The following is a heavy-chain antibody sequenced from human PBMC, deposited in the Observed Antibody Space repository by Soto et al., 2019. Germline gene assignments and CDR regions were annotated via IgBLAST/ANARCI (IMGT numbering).Heavy chain of an antibody. Sequence: QVQLVESGGGVVQPGRSLRLSCAASGFTFSSYGMHWVRQAPGKGLEWVAVISYDGSNKYYADSVKGRFTISRDNSKNTLYLQMNSLRADDTAVYYCAKVFGDSDAFDIWGQGTMVTVSS. CDR1: GFTFSSYG. CDR2: ISYDGSNK. V-gene: IGHV3-30*18. CDR3: AKVFGDSDAFDI. D-gene: IGHD4-17*01. J-gene: IGHJ3*02.